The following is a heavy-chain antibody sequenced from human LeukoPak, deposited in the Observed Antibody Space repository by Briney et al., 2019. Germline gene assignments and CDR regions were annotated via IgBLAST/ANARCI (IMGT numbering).Heavy chain of an antibody. J-gene: IGHJ5*02. Sequence: PSETLSLTCTVSGGSISSYYWNWIRQPPGKGLEWIGSIYYSGSTYYNPSLKSRVTISVDTSKNQFSLKLSSVTAADTAVYYCGAEWELLFGPTSRFDPWGQGTLVTVSS. CDR3: GAEWELLFGPTSRFDP. V-gene: IGHV4-39*07. CDR1: GGSISSYY. CDR2: IYYSGST. D-gene: IGHD1-26*01.